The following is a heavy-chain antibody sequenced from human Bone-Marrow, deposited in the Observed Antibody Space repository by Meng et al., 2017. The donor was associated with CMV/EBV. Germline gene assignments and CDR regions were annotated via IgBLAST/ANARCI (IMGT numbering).Heavy chain of an antibody. CDR1: GGSISSYY. D-gene: IGHD2/OR15-2a*01. CDR2: IYYSRST. J-gene: IGHJ4*02. CDR3: ARVFLRPRRGYYFDD. V-gene: IGHV4-59*01. Sequence: GSLRLSCTVSGGSISSYYWSWIRQPPGKGLEWIGYIYYSRSTNYNPSLKSRVTISVDTSKNQFSLKLSSVTAADTAVYYCARVFLRPRRGYYFDDWGQGTLVTVSS.